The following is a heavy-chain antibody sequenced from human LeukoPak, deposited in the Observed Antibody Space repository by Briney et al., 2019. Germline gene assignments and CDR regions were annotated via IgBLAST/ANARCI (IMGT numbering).Heavy chain of an antibody. J-gene: IGHJ6*03. CDR2: MSGSGDGT. V-gene: IGHV3-23*01. CDR3: AKMMGQRLYDYCMDV. Sequence: GGSLRLSCAASGFAFSNFAMSWVRQAPGKGLEWVSAMSGSGDGTYYADSVKGRFTISRDNSKNTLYLRMNSLRAEDTAVYYCAKMMGQRLYDYCMDVWGKGTTVTVSS. CDR1: GFAFSNFA. D-gene: IGHD3-16*01.